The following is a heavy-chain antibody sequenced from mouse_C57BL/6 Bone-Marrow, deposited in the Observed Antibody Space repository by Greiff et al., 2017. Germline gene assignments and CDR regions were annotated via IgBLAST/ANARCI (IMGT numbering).Heavy chain of an antibody. Sequence: QVQLQQPGAELVRPGTSVKLSCKASGYTFTSYWMHWVKQRPGQGLEWIGVIDPSDSYTNYNQKFKGKATLTVDTSSSTAYMQLSSLTSEDSAVYYCARKPLYYYGSIWYFDVWGTGTTVTVSS. D-gene: IGHD1-1*01. CDR1: GYTFTSYW. CDR3: ARKPLYYYGSIWYFDV. J-gene: IGHJ1*03. V-gene: IGHV1-59*01. CDR2: IDPSDSYT.